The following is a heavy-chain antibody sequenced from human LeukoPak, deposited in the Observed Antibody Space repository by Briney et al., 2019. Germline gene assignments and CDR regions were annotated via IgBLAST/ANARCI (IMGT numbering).Heavy chain of an antibody. Sequence: GSLRLSCAASGFTFSSYAMSWVRQAPGKGLEWIGYIYTSGSTNYNPSLKSRVTISVDTSKNQFSLKLSSVTAADTAVYYCARHTYSSSWYYLADWFDPWGQGTLVTVSS. D-gene: IGHD6-13*01. CDR2: IYTSGST. CDR3: ARHTYSSSWYYLADWFDP. V-gene: IGHV4-4*09. J-gene: IGHJ5*02. CDR1: GFTFSSYA.